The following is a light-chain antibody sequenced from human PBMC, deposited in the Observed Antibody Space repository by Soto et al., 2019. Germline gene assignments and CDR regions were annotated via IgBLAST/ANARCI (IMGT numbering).Light chain of an antibody. V-gene: IGLV2-23*02. Sequence: QSALTQPASVSGSPGQSITISCTGTSSDVRSYNLVSWYQQHPGKAPKLMIYEVSKRPSGVSNRFSGSKSGNTASLTISGLQAEDEADYYCCSYAGSSTFEGVFGGGTKVTVL. CDR2: EVS. CDR3: CSYAGSSTFEGV. J-gene: IGLJ2*01. CDR1: SSDVRSYNL.